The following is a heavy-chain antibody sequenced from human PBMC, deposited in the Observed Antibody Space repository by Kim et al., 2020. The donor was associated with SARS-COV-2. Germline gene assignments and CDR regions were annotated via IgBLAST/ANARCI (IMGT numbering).Heavy chain of an antibody. J-gene: IGHJ4*02. Sequence: GGSLRLSCAASGFTFSSYAMSWVRQAPGKGLQWVSLISGDGGRTYYANSVKGRFTISRDNSKNTLNLQMNSLRAEDTAVYYCAKAGCSGGTCYRPPDYWGQGTLVTVAS. V-gene: IGHV3-23*01. CDR1: GFTFSSYA. CDR2: ISGDGGRT. CDR3: AKAGCSGGTCYRPPDY. D-gene: IGHD2-15*01.